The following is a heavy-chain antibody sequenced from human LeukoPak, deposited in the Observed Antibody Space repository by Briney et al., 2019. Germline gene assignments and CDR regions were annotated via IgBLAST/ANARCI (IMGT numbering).Heavy chain of an antibody. Sequence: PGGSLRLSCAASGFTFSSYAMHWVRQAPGKGLEWVSSISSSSSYIYYADSVKGRFTISRDNAKNSLYLQMNSLRAEDTAVYYCARDVTRDAFDIWGQGTMVTVSS. CDR2: ISSSSSYI. CDR3: ARDVTRDAFDI. D-gene: IGHD1-14*01. CDR1: GFTFSSYA. J-gene: IGHJ3*02. V-gene: IGHV3-21*01.